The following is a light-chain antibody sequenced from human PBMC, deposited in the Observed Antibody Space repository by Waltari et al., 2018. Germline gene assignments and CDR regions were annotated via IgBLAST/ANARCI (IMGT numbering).Light chain of an antibody. CDR3: QQYYSYPPYT. CDR2: AAS. J-gene: IGKJ2*01. CDR1: QGISSY. V-gene: IGKV1-8*01. Sequence: AIRMTQSPSSLSASTGDRVTITCRASQGISSYLAWYQQKPGKAPKLLIYAASTLQSGVPSRFSGSGSGTDFTLTISCLQSEDFATYYCQQYYSYPPYTFGQVTKLEIK.